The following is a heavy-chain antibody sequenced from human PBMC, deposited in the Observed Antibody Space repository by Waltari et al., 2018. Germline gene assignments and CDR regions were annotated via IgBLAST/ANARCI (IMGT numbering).Heavy chain of an antibody. Sequence: EVQLVQSGAEVKKPGESLKISCKGSGYSFTSYWIGWVRQMPGKGLEWMGIIYPGDSGTRQSPCLQGQGTISADRAIRTAYLPWSSVKASDTAMYYCARHPYCSGGSCSADYNWFDPWGQGTLVTVSS. D-gene: IGHD2-15*01. J-gene: IGHJ5*02. CDR3: ARHPYCSGGSCSADYNWFDP. CDR1: GYSFTSYW. CDR2: IYPGDSGT. V-gene: IGHV5-51*01.